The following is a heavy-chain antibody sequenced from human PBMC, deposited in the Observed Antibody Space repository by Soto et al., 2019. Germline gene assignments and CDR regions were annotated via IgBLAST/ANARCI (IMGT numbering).Heavy chain of an antibody. J-gene: IGHJ4*01. D-gene: IGHD6-6*01. CDR1: GFTFSSYS. V-gene: IGHV3-21*01. CDR2: ISSSSSNI. CDR3: ARVGGQLVPGFDY. Sequence: ESGGGLVKPGGSLRLSCAASGFTFSSYSMNWGRQAPGKGLEWVSSISSSSSNIYYADSVKGRFTISRDNAKNSLYLQMNSLRAEDTAVYYCARVGGQLVPGFDYWGHGTLVTVSS.